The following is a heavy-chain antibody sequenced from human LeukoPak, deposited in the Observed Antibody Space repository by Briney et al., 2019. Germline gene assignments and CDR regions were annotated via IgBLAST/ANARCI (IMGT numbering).Heavy chain of an antibody. CDR3: ARVWSGYSLGSWFDT. Sequence: SVKVSCKASGGTFSSYAISWVRQAPGQGLEWMGGIIPIFGTANYAQKFQGRVTITTDESTSTAYMELSSLRSEDTAVYYCARVWSGYSLGSWFDTWGQGTLVTVSS. V-gene: IGHV1-69*05. J-gene: IGHJ5*02. CDR1: GGTFSSYA. CDR2: IIPIFGTA. D-gene: IGHD3-3*01.